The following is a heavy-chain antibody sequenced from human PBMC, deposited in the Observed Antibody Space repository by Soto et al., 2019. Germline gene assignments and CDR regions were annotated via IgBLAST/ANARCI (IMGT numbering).Heavy chain of an antibody. CDR2: IYYSGRT. V-gene: IGHV4-39*01. CDR3: ARGGYGYYGLDV. CDR1: GGSISSSSYN. J-gene: IGHJ6*02. Sequence: QLQLQESGPGLVKPSETLSLTCTVSGGSISSSSYNWGWIRQPPGKGLEWIGSIYYSGRTHYNPSLKSRVTMSLAASKHQFSPKLSSVTAADTAVYYCARGGYGYYGLDVWGQGTTVTVSS. D-gene: IGHD2-15*01.